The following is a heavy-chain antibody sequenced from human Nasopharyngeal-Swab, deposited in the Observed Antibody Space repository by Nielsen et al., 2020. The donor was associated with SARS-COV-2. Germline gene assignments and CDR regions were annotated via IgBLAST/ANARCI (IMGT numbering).Heavy chain of an antibody. CDR2: INPSGGST. J-gene: IGHJ6*02. V-gene: IGHV1-46*01. D-gene: IGHD4-11*01. CDR1: GYTFTSYY. CDR3: ARDLTTTVTTTYYYYGMDV. Sequence: ASVKVSCKASGYTFTSYYMPWVRQAPGQGLEWMGIINPSGGSTSYAQKFQGRVTMTRDTSTSTVYMELSSLRSEDTAVYYCARDLTTTVTTTYYYYGMDVWGQGTTVTVSS.